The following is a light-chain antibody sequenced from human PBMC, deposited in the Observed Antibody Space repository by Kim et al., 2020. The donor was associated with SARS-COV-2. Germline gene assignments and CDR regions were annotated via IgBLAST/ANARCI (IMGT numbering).Light chain of an antibody. CDR1: YKY. V-gene: IGLV2-14*04. Sequence: YKYVSWSQQHPGKAPNLMIYDVSKRPSGVSNRFSGSKSGNTASLTISGLQAEDEADYYCSSYTSSSTWVFGGGTKLTVL. CDR2: DVS. J-gene: IGLJ3*02. CDR3: SSYTSSSTWV.